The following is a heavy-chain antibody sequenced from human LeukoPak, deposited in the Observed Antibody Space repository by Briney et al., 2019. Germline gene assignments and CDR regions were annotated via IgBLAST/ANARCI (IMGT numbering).Heavy chain of an antibody. J-gene: IGHJ6*03. CDR3: AREAPYGSGSYYKEYYYYMDV. Sequence: SETLSLTCAVYGGSFSSYYWSWIRQPPGKGLEWIGYIYYSGSTNYNPSLKSRVTMSVDTSKNQFSLKLSSVTAADTAVYYCAREAPYGSGSYYKEYYYYMDVWGKGTTVTISS. CDR2: IYYSGST. CDR1: GGSFSSYY. D-gene: IGHD3-10*01. V-gene: IGHV4-59*12.